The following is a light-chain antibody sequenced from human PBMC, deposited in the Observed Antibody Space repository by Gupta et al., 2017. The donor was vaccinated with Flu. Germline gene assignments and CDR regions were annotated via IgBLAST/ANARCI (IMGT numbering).Light chain of an antibody. CDR2: KAS. Sequence: DIQVTQSPSTLSASAGDRVTITCRASQSVGSYLAWYQQKPGKAPKLLINKASNLESGVSSRFSGSGSGTEFTFTISSLQPDDFATYYCQQDDAYPWSFGQGTTVEIK. CDR1: QSVGSY. J-gene: IGKJ1*01. CDR3: QQDDAYPWS. V-gene: IGKV1-5*03.